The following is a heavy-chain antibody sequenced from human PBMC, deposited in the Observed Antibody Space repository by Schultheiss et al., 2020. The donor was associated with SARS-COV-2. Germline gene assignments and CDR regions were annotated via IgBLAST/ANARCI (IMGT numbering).Heavy chain of an antibody. CDR2: INPNSGGT. Sequence: ASVKVSCKASGYTFTGYYMHWVRQAPGQGLEWMGWINPNSGGTNYAQKFQGWVTMTRDTSISTAYMELSRLRSDDTAVYYCARDRAVAGTKDYYYGMDVWGQGTTVTVSS. J-gene: IGHJ6*02. CDR1: GYTFTGYY. D-gene: IGHD6-19*01. V-gene: IGHV1-2*04. CDR3: ARDRAVAGTKDYYYGMDV.